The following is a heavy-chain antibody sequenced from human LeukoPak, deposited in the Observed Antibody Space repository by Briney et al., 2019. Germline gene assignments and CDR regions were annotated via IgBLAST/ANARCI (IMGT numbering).Heavy chain of an antibody. D-gene: IGHD1-1*01. CDR2: ISQSRST. J-gene: IGHJ4*02. V-gene: IGHV4-34*01. CDR1: GGSFSSYY. CDR3: ARALHTTACDF. Sequence: SEPLSLTCAVSGGSFSSYYGRWIRQPPGKGLEWLGEISQSRSTNYNPSLKSRVNISVDTSKNQFSLKLSSVTAADTAVYYCARALHTTACDFGGRETLVTVSS.